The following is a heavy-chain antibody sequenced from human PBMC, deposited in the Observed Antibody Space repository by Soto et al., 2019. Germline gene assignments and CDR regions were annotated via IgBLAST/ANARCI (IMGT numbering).Heavy chain of an antibody. D-gene: IGHD3-9*01. V-gene: IGHV3-23*01. J-gene: IGHJ6*04. CDR2: ISGSGGST. CDR1: GFTFSSYA. Sequence: GGSLRLSCAASGFTFSSYAMSWVRQAPGKGLEWVSAISGSGGSTYYADSVKGRFTISRDNSKNTLYLQMNSLRAEDTAVYYCATNYDILTGYYYGEDVWGKGTTVTVSS. CDR3: ATNYDILTGYYYGEDV.